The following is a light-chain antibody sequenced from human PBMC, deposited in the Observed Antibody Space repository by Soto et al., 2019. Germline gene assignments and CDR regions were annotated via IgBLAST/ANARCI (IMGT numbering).Light chain of an antibody. V-gene: IGLV2-14*01. J-gene: IGLJ1*01. CDR1: SSDIGGYNY. CDR2: EVS. Sequence: QSALTQPASVSGSAGQSITISCTGTSSDIGGYNYVSWYQQHPGKAPKLMIYEVSNRPSGVSNRFSGSKSGNTASLTISGLQADDEADYYCSSYTSSSTYGFGPGTKSPS. CDR3: SSYTSSSTYG.